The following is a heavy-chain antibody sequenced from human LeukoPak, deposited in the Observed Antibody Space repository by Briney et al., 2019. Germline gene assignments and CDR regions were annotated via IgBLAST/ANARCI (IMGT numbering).Heavy chain of an antibody. CDR1: GYTLTELS. J-gene: IGHJ3*02. CDR2: FDPEDGET. CDR3: ARESRYSSGWEGPLDAFDI. V-gene: IGHV1-24*01. Sequence: ASVKVSCKVSGYTLTELSMHWVRQAPGKGLEWMGGFDPEDGETIYAQKFQGRVTMTEDTSTDTAYMELSSLRSEDMAVYYCARESRYSSGWEGPLDAFDIWGQGTMVTVSS. D-gene: IGHD6-19*01.